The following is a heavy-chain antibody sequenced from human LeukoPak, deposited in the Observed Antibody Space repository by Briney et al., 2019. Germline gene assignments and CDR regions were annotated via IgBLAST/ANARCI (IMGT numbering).Heavy chain of an antibody. V-gene: IGHV4-39*07. CDR2: IYYRGST. CDR3: ARGRRFSRVVATRDWFDP. CDR1: GGSISSSSYY. Sequence: SETLSLTCTVSGGSISSSSYYWGWIRQPPGKGLEWIGNIYYRGSTYYKPSLKSRVTISVDTSKNQFSLKLSSVTAADTAVYYCARGRRFSRVVATRDWFDPWGQGTLVTVSS. D-gene: IGHD2-2*01. J-gene: IGHJ5*02.